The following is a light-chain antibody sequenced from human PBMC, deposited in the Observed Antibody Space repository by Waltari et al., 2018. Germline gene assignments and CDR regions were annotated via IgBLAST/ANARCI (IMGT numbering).Light chain of an antibody. CDR1: NSNIGNNY. CDR2: AND. CDR3: GTWDSSLSAVV. Sequence: QSVLTQPPSVSAAPGQKVTVSCSGSNSNIGNNYVSWYQQLPGTAPKLIIYANDERPSWTPDRFSASKSATSATLAITGLQTGDEADYYCGTWDSSLSAVVFGGGTKLTVL. V-gene: IGLV1-51*02. J-gene: IGLJ3*02.